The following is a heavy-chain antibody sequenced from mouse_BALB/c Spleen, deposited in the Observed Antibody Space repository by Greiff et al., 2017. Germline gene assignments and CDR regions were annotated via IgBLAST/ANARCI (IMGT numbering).Heavy chain of an antibody. J-gene: IGHJ1*01. CDR1: GFSLTSYG. CDR2: IWRGGST. CDR3: AKDGYFWYFDV. V-gene: IGHV2-5-1*01. D-gene: IGHD2-3*01. Sequence: VQLQQSGPSLVQPSQSLSITCTVSGFSLTSYGVHWVRQSPGKGLEWLGVIWRGGSTDYNAAFMSRLSITKDNSKSQVFLKMNSLQTDDTAMYYGAKDGYFWYFDVWGAGTTVTVSS.